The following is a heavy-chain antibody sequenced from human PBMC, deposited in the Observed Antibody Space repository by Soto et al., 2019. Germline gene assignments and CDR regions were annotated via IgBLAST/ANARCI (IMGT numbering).Heavy chain of an antibody. V-gene: IGHV3-23*01. D-gene: IGHD4-17*01. J-gene: IGHJ1*01. Sequence: GGSLRLSCAASGFTFSSYAMSWVRQAPGKGLEWVSAISGSGGSTYYADSVKGRFTISRDNSKNTLYLQMNSLRAEDTAVYYCAKAGGYGDRPIGEYFQHWGQGTLVTVSS. CDR2: ISGSGGST. CDR3: AKAGGYGDRPIGEYFQH. CDR1: GFTFSSYA.